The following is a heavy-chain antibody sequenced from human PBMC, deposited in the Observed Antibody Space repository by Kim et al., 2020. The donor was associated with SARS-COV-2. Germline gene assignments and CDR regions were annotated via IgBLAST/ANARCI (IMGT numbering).Heavy chain of an antibody. Sequence: GGSLRLSCAASGFTFRPFAMSWVRQAPGKGLEWVSAITGSGGSTFYADSVKGRFTISRDNSKNTLYLQLKSLRAEDTALYYCAKMKGQQPTNYGTDVWGQGTTVTVSS. V-gene: IGHV3-23*01. J-gene: IGHJ6*02. CDR1: GFTFRPFA. CDR2: ITGSGGST. CDR3: AKMKGQQPTNYGTDV. D-gene: IGHD6-13*01.